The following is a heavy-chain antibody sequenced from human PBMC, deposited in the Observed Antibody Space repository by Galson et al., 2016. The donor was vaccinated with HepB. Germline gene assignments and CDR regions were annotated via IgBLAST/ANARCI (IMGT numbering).Heavy chain of an antibody. D-gene: IGHD2-21*01. CDR3: AKRDCVGVRCYDWDNNWFDP. CDR1: GGSVSSYY. Sequence: ETLSLTCTVSGGSVSSYYWSWIRQPPGKGLQWIGYISDTGSTNYNPSLKSRVIIAIDLSKNQLSLNLTSVTAADTAVYYCAKRDCVGVRCYDWDNNWFDPLGQGTLVTVSS. V-gene: IGHV4-59*02. J-gene: IGHJ5*02. CDR2: ISDTGST.